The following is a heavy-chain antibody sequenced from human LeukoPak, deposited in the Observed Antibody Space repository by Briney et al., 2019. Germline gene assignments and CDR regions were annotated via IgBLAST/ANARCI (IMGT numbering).Heavy chain of an antibody. CDR3: ARDSSGTY. CDR1: GFSFSNYW. CDR2: IKSDGSRI. V-gene: IGHV3-74*01. J-gene: IGHJ4*02. Sequence: GGSLRLSCAASGFSFSNYWMHWVCQAPGKGLVWVSGIKSDGSRISYADSVKGRFTISRDNAKNTLYLQMNSLRAEDTAVYYCARDSSGTYWGQGTLVTVSS. D-gene: IGHD6-19*01.